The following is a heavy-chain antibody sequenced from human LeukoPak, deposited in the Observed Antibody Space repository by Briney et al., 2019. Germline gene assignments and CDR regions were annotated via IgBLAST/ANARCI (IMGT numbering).Heavy chain of an antibody. D-gene: IGHD6-19*01. V-gene: IGHV3-23*01. CDR3: AKGRHSSGWFHPFDY. CDR2: ISGSGGST. J-gene: IGHJ4*02. CDR1: GFTFSSYA. Sequence: GGSLRLSCAASGFTFSSYAMSWVRQAPGKGLEWVSAISGSGGSTYYADSVKGRFTISRDNSKNTLYLQMNSLRAEDTAVYYCAKGRHSSGWFHPFDYWGQGTLVTVSS.